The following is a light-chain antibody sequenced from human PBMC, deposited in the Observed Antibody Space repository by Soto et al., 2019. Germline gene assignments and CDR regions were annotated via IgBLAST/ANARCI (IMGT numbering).Light chain of an antibody. Sequence: DIQMTQSPSTLSASEGDRVTISCRASQSVSIWLAWYQQKPGRAPKLLIYKSSILESGVPSRFRGSGSGKEFNLTISSLQPDDFSTYYCQQFNTSPGTFGQGTKVEIK. J-gene: IGKJ1*01. CDR2: KSS. CDR1: QSVSIW. V-gene: IGKV1-5*03. CDR3: QQFNTSPGT.